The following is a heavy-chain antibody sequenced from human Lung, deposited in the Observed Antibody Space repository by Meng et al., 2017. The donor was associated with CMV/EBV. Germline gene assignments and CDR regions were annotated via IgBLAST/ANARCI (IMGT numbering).Heavy chain of an antibody. Sequence: ASXXVSXKASGYTFTGYNIHWVRQAPGQGLEWMGWINPNSGDTKYAQKFQGRVALTRDTSISTAYMELSSLKSDDTAVFSCARLFHTSLGTNYYYGMDVWGQXTAGNV. V-gene: IGHV1-2*02. J-gene: IGHJ6*01. CDR3: ARLFHTSLGTNYYYGMDV. CDR1: GYTFTGYN. D-gene: IGHD3-10*01. CDR2: INPNSGDT.